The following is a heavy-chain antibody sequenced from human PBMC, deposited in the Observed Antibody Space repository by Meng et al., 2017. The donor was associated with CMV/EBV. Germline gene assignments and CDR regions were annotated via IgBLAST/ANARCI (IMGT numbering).Heavy chain of an antibody. CDR1: GFTFSSYS. Sequence: GESLKISCAASGFTFSSYSMNWVRQAPGKGLEWVSSISSSSSYIYYADSVKGRFTISRDNAKNSLYLQMNSLRAEDTAVYYCAKDGRADIVVVPAAIDYWGQGTLVTVSS. D-gene: IGHD2-2*01. CDR3: AKDGRADIVVVPAAIDY. V-gene: IGHV3-21*01. CDR2: ISSSSSYI. J-gene: IGHJ4*02.